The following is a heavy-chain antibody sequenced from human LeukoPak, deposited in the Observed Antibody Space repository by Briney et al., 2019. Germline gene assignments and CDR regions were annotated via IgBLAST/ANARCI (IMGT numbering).Heavy chain of an antibody. Sequence: GGSLRLSCAASGFTFDDYGMSWVRQAPGKGLEWVSGINWNGGSTGYADSVKGRFTISRDNAKNSLYLQMISLRAEDTALYYCARVGTYSSSGYYYYMDVWGKGTTVTVSS. J-gene: IGHJ6*03. V-gene: IGHV3-20*04. D-gene: IGHD6-6*01. CDR2: INWNGGST. CDR1: GFTFDDYG. CDR3: ARVGTYSSSGYYYYMDV.